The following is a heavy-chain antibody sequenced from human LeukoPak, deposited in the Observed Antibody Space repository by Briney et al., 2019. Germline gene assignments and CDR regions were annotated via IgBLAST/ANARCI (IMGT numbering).Heavy chain of an antibody. J-gene: IGHJ4*02. D-gene: IGHD6-6*01. CDR3: ARDGEYSSSSGRVDY. Sequence: GGSLRLSCAASGFTFSDYYMSWIRQAPGKGLEWVSCISTSGSTIYYADSVKGRFTIPRDNAKNSLYLQMNSLRAEDTAVYYCARDGEYSSSSGRVDYWGQGTLVTVSS. CDR2: ISTSGSTI. V-gene: IGHV3-11*04. CDR1: GFTFSDYY.